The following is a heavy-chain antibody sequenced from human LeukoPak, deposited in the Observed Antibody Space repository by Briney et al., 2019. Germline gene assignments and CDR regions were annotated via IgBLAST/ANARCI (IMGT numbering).Heavy chain of an antibody. D-gene: IGHD3-16*01. CDR3: ARADRGLMGDYYYVMDV. Sequence: PSETLSLTCAVYGGSFSAYYWSWIRQPPGKGLEWIGEINHSGSTNYNPSLKSRVTISVDTSKNQFSLKLSSVTAADTAVYFCARADRGLMGDYYYVMDVWGRGTTVTVSS. V-gene: IGHV4-34*01. J-gene: IGHJ6*02. CDR2: INHSGST. CDR1: GGSFSAYY.